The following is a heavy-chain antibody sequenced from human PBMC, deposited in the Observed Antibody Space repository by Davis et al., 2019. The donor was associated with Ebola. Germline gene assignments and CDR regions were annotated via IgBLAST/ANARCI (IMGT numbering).Heavy chain of an antibody. CDR3: ARGIYYSVQSGFDY. Sequence: GESLKISCAASGFTFSSYWMSWVRQAPGKGLEWVANIKQDGSEKYYVDSVKGRFTISRDNAKNSLYLQMNSLRAEDTAVYYCARGIYYSVQSGFDYWGPGTLVTVSS. V-gene: IGHV3-7*01. D-gene: IGHD4-11*01. CDR2: IKQDGSEK. CDR1: GFTFSSYW. J-gene: IGHJ4*02.